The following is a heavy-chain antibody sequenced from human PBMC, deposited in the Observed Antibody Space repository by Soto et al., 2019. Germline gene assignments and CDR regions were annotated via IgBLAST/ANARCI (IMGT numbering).Heavy chain of an antibody. D-gene: IGHD5-12*01. CDR3: ARAPYSSTSFFFDH. CDR2: INPSLGRT. Sequence: ASVKVSCKASGYSLTSNHMHWVRQAPGQGLEWMGIINPSLGRTNYAQKFQGRVAMTWDTSTSTLYMELSSLRSDDTAVYFCARAPYSSTSFFFDHWGQGTLVTVSS. V-gene: IGHV1-46*01. CDR1: GYSLTSNH. J-gene: IGHJ4*02.